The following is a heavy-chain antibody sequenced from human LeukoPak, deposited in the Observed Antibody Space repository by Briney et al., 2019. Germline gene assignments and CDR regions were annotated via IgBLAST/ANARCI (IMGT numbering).Heavy chain of an antibody. CDR1: GGTFSSYA. CDR3: ARGHSSSWAYYFDY. CDR2: IIPILGIA. V-gene: IGHV1-69*04. D-gene: IGHD6-13*01. Sequence: ASVKVSCKASGGTFSSYAISWVRHAPGQGLEWMGRIIPILGIANYAQKFQGRVTITADKSTSTAYMELSSLRSEDTAVYYCARGHSSSWAYYFDYWGQGTLVTVSS. J-gene: IGHJ4*02.